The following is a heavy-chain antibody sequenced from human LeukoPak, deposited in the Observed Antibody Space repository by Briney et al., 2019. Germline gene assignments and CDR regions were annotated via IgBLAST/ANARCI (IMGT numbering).Heavy chain of an antibody. CDR1: GGSVSSGSYY. D-gene: IGHD6-13*01. V-gene: IGHV4-61*01. J-gene: IGHJ4*02. Sequence: SETLSLTCTVSGGSVSSGSYYWSWLRQPPGKVLEWIGYIYYSGSTNYNPSLKSRVTISVDTSKNQFSLKLSSVTAADTAVYYCARESSYYFGYWGQGTLVTVSS. CDR2: IYYSGST. CDR3: ARESSYYFGY.